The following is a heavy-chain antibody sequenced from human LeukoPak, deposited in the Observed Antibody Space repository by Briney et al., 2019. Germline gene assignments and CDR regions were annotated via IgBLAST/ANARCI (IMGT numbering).Heavy chain of an antibody. CDR1: GFTFSAYY. CDR3: ARDEYDILTGYSDFFDF. Sequence: GGSLRLSCAASGFTFSAYYMTWIRQAPGKGLEGVSDISDGGTFMSYADSVRGRFTISRDNAKNSLYLQMNSLRAEDTAVYYCARDEYDILTGYSDFFDFWGQGTLVTVSS. V-gene: IGHV3-11*01. D-gene: IGHD3-9*01. CDR2: ISDGGTFM. J-gene: IGHJ4*02.